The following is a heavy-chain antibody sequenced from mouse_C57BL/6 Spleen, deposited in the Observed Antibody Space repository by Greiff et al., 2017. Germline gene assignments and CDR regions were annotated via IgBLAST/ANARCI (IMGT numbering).Heavy chain of an antibody. CDR3: ATDTTVVERNFDY. CDR1: GYTFTSYW. CDR2: IYPGSGST. D-gene: IGHD1-1*01. Sequence: QVQLQQPGAELVKPGASVKMSCKASGYTFTSYWITWVKQRPGQGLEWIGDIYPGSGSTNYHEKFKSKATLTVDTSSSTAYMQLSSLTSEDSAVYYCATDTTVVERNFDYWGQGTTLTVSS. V-gene: IGHV1-55*01. J-gene: IGHJ2*01.